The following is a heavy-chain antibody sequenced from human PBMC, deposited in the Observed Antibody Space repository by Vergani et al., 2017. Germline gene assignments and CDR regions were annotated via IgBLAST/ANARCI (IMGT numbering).Heavy chain of an antibody. J-gene: IGHJ4*02. Sequence: QVQLVQSGAEVKKPGASVKVSCKASGYPFTSYAMHWVRQAPGQRLEWMGCINAGNGNTKYSQKFQGRVTITRDTSESTAYMELSSLRSEDTAVYYCARAGGSSGWYHFDYWGQGTLVTVSS. CDR1: GYPFTSYA. CDR2: INAGNGNT. CDR3: ARAGGSSGWYHFDY. V-gene: IGHV1-3*01. D-gene: IGHD6-19*01.